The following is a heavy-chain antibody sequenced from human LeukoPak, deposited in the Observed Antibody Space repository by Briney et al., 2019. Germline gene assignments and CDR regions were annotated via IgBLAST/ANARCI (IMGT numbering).Heavy chain of an antibody. J-gene: IGHJ6*03. CDR1: GGSISSGDYY. D-gene: IGHD1-7*01. CDR2: IYYSGST. V-gene: IGHV4-30-4*08. Sequence: SQTLSLTCTLSGGSISSGDYYWRWIRQPPGKGLEWIGYIYYSGSTYYNPSLKSRVTISVDTSKNQFSLKLSSVTAADTAVYYCAREVVTGTTAYYYYMDVWGKGTTVTVSS. CDR3: AREVVTGTTAYYYYMDV.